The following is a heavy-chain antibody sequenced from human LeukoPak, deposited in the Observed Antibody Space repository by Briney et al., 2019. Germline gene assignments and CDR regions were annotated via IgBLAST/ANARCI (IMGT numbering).Heavy chain of an antibody. CDR2: IRYDGSNK. CDR3: AKVWGDSSGYLQYYFDY. D-gene: IGHD3-22*01. CDR1: GFTFSSYG. Sequence: GGTLRLSCAASGFTFSSYGMHWVRQAPGKGLEWVAFIRYDGSNKYYAESVKDRFTISRDNSKNTLYLQMNSLRAEDTAVYYCAKVWGDSSGYLQYYFDYWGQGTLVTVSS. J-gene: IGHJ4*02. V-gene: IGHV3-30*02.